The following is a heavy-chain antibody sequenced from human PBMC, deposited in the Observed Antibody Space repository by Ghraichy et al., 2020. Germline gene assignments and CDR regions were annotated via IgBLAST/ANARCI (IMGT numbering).Heavy chain of an antibody. D-gene: IGHD3-10*01. CDR3: AKEPKGFGMNYFDY. CDR2: ISGSGGST. V-gene: IGHV3-23*01. J-gene: IGHJ4*02. CDR1: GFTFSIYA. Sequence: GGSLRLSCAASGFTFSIYAMSWVRQAPGKGLEWVSGISGSGGSTYYADSVKGRFTISRDNSKNTLYLQMSSLRAEDTAVYYCAKEPKGFGMNYFDYWGQGTLVTVSS.